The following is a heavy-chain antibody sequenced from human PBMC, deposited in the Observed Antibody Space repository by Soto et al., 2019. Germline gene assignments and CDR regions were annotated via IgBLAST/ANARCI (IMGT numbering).Heavy chain of an antibody. CDR2: IYPGDSDT. J-gene: IGHJ6*02. CDR3: ARLSKQWKGFYYYGMDV. CDR1: GDNFISYW. D-gene: IGHD6-19*01. V-gene: IGHV5-51*01. Sequence: PGESRKISCQGSGDNFISYWIGGVRQMPGKGLEWMGIIYPGDSDTRYSPSFQGQVTISADKSISTAYLQWSSLKASDTAMYYCARLSKQWKGFYYYGMDVWGQGTTGTVS.